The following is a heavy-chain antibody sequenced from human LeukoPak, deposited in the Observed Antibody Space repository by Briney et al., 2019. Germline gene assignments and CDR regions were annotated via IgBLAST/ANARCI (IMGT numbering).Heavy chain of an antibody. Sequence: GGSLRLSCAASGFIFTNYAVGWVRQAPGKGLECVSTTSGSGNSAYYADSVKGRFTISRDNAKNSLYLQMNSLRAEDTAVYYCARESTSSYYFDYWGQGTLVTVSS. J-gene: IGHJ4*02. D-gene: IGHD2-2*01. CDR3: ARESTSSYYFDY. CDR2: TSGSGNSA. V-gene: IGHV3-23*01. CDR1: GFIFTNYA.